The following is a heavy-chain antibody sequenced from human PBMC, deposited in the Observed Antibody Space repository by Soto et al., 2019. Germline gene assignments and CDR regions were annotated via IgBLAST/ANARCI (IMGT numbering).Heavy chain of an antibody. CDR3: ARNSDGYNPYCFDY. Sequence: LSATLSLTCTVSGGSISSYYWTWIRQPPGKGLEWIGYIYYSGSPNYNPSLKSRVSISVDTSKNQFSLKLSSVTAADTAVYYCARNSDGYNPYCFDYWGQGTLVTVSS. CDR2: IYYSGSP. J-gene: IGHJ4*02. CDR1: GGSISSYY. V-gene: IGHV4-59*01. D-gene: IGHD5-12*01.